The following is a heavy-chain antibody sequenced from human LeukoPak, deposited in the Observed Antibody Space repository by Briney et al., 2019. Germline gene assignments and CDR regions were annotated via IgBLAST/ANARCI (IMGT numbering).Heavy chain of an antibody. D-gene: IGHD2-15*01. CDR3: ATLGYCSGGSCYSAL. CDR1: GFTFSNAW. J-gene: IGHJ4*02. V-gene: IGHV3-15*01. CDR2: IKSKTDGGTT. Sequence: PGGSLRLSCAASGFTFSNAWMSWVSPAPGKGLEWDGRIKSKTDGGTTDYAARVKGRFTISRDDSKNTLYLPMNSLKTEDTAVYYCATLGYCSGGSCYSALWGQGTLVTVSS.